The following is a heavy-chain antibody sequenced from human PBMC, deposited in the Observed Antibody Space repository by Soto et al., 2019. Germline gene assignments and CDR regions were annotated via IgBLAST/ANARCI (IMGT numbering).Heavy chain of an antibody. CDR3: ARDSHSYVWGNYRPEKNFDY. J-gene: IGHJ4*02. V-gene: IGHV3-33*01. Sequence: QVQLVESGGGVVQPGRSLRLSCAASRFSFSSYAMQWVREAPGKGLEWVEIIWYDGSIKYYADSVKGRFTISRDNSKNTLYLQMNRLRVEDTAVYYFARDSHSYVWGNYRPEKNFDYWGQGTVVTVSS. CDR1: RFSFSSYA. CDR2: IWYDGSIK. D-gene: IGHD3-16*02.